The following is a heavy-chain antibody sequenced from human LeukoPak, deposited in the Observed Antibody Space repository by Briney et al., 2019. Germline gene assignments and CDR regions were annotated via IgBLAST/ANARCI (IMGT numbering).Heavy chain of an antibody. CDR3: ARNGYSFLVDS. V-gene: IGHV4-39*01. CDR2: MSYTGTT. J-gene: IGHJ4*02. D-gene: IGHD5-18*01. Sequence: PSETLSLTRTVSGGSISSSSYYWGLIRQPPGKGLEWIASMSYTGTTYYNPSLKSRVTISVHTSKNQFSLNLSSVTAADTAVYFCARNGYSFLVDSWGQGTLVTVSS. CDR1: GGSISSSSYY.